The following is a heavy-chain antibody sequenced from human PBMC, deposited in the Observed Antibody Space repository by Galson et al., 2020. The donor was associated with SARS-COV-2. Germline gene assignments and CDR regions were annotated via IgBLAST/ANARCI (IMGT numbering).Heavy chain of an antibody. CDR3: ARFPLYDGYNKNWYFDL. D-gene: IGHD4-17*01. CDR1: GFTFSNYW. V-gene: IGHV3-7*01. CDR2: KKQDGSEG. J-gene: IGHJ2*01. Sequence: GGSLRLSCAASGFTFSNYWMSWVRQAPGKGLEWVANKKQDGSEGYYVDSVKGRFTIFRDNVKNSLYLQMNSLRAEDTAVYYCARFPLYDGYNKNWYFDLWGRGTLVTVSS.